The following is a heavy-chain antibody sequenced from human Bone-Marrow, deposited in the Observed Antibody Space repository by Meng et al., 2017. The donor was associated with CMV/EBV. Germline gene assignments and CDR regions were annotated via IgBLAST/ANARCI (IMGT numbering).Heavy chain of an antibody. Sequence: GEFLKISCAASGFTFSSYGMHWVRQAPGKGLEWVAFIRYDGSNKYYADSVKGRFTISRDNSKNTLYLQMNSLRAEDTAVYYCAKMGGQRLRFFPLYYFDYWGQGTLVTVSS. CDR3: AKMGGQRLRFFPLYYFDY. V-gene: IGHV3-30*02. CDR1: GFTFSSYG. D-gene: IGHD3-3*01. CDR2: IRYDGSNK. J-gene: IGHJ4*02.